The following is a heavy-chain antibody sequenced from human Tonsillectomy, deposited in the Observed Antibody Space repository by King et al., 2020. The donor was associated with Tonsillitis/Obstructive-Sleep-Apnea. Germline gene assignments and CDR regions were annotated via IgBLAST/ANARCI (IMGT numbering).Heavy chain of an antibody. V-gene: IGHV3-23*04. D-gene: IGHD6-13*01. Sequence: VQLVESGGGLVQPGGSLGLSCAASGFTFSSYAMSWVRQGPGKGLEWVSTISGTGGSTYYADSVKGRLTISRDNSRNTLYLEMNSLRAEDTAIYYCAKVTETLYSSSWYHYWGQGALVTVSS. CDR1: GFTFSSYA. CDR2: ISGTGGST. CDR3: AKVTETLYSSSWYHY. J-gene: IGHJ4*02.